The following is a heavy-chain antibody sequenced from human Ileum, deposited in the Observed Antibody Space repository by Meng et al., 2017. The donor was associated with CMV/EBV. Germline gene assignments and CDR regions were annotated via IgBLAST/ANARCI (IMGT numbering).Heavy chain of an antibody. D-gene: IGHD3-10*01. V-gene: IGHV4-4*07. Sequence: QGPLQESGQRLWKPSETLTLTCTVSGDSIKNYYWPWLRQPAGKGLEWLGRIHYSGGTDDNPSLKSRVTLSIDTSKNQLSLKIYSVTAADTAVYYCARAGARGVPVDLWGQGTLVTVSS. CDR1: GDSIKNYY. CDR2: IHYSGGT. CDR3: ARAGARGVPVDL. J-gene: IGHJ4*02.